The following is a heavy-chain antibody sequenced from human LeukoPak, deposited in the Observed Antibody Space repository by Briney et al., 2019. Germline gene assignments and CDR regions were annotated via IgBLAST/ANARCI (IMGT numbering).Heavy chain of an antibody. Sequence: SETLSLTCAVYGRSLSGDYWSWLRQPPGKGLEWLGEMNHSGSTNYNPSLKSRVTISVDPSQNQFSLKLSSVTAADTAVYYCARGGEYYDILTGYAAHYFDYWGQGTQVTVSS. V-gene: IGHV4-34*01. CDR3: ARGGEYYDILTGYAAHYFDY. D-gene: IGHD3-9*01. J-gene: IGHJ4*02. CDR1: GRSLSGDY. CDR2: MNHSGST.